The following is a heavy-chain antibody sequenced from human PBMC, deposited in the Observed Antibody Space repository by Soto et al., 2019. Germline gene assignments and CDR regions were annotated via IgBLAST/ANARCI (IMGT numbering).Heavy chain of an antibody. V-gene: IGHV3-53*03. CDR2: IYSGGST. D-gene: IGHD6-13*01. CDR3: ARAEWGSSYTQYYYALDV. Sequence: GSLRLSCAASGFTVSNNYISWVRQPPGKGLEWVSLIYSGGSTYYADSVKGRFTLSRDNSKNTVYLQMNSLRAEDTAVYYCARAEWGSSYTQYYYALDVWGQGTTVTVSS. CDR1: GFTVSNNY. J-gene: IGHJ6*02.